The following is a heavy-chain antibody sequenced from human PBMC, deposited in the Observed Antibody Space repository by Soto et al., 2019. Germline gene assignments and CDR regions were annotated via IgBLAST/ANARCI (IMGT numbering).Heavy chain of an antibody. Sequence: QVQLQESGPGLVKPSQTLSLTCTVSGGSISSGNYYWSWIRQPPGKGLELIGYIYYSGSTYYNPSLKSRVTLSVDTSKNQFSLNLSSVTAADTAVYYCVRDRSGSARGWFDPWGQGTLVTVSS. CDR3: VRDRSGSARGWFDP. CDR2: IYYSGST. CDR1: GGSISSGNYY. V-gene: IGHV4-30-4*01. D-gene: IGHD6-25*01. J-gene: IGHJ5*02.